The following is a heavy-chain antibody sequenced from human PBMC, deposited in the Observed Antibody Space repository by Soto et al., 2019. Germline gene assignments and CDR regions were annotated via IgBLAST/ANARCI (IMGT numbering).Heavy chain of an antibody. V-gene: IGHV3-13*01. D-gene: IGHD1-7*01. Sequence: GGSLRLSCAASGYTFSSHDMHWVRQATGKGLEWVSAIGTAGDTYYPGSVKGRFTISRENAKNSLYLQMNSLRAEDTAVYYCARGDPRQTTEHWFDPWGQGTLVTVSS. J-gene: IGHJ5*02. CDR1: GYTFSSHD. CDR3: ARGDPRQTTEHWFDP. CDR2: IGTAGDT.